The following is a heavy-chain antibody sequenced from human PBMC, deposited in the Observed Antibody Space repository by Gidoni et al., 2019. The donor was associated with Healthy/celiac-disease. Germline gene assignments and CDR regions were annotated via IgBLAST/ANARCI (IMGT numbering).Heavy chain of an antibody. CDR1: GLTFSSYW. D-gene: IGHD3-22*01. CDR2: SNSDGSST. V-gene: IGHV3-74*01. Sequence: EVQLVESGGGLVQPRGSLRRPCAASGLTFSSYWMHWVRQAPGKGLVWVSRSNSDGSSTSYADSVKGRFTISRDNAKNTLYLQMNSLGAEDTAVYYCARESDSSGPDYWGQGTLVTVSS. J-gene: IGHJ4*02. CDR3: ARESDSSGPDY.